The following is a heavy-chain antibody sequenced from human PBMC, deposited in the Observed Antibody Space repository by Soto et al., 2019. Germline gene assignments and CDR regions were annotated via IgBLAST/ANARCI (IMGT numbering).Heavy chain of an antibody. Sequence: SETLSLTCAVYGGSFSGYYWSWIRQPPGKGLEWIGEINHSGSTNYNPSLKSRVTISVDTSKNQFSLKLSSVTAADTAVYYCARGQDDSSELLPVSALNWFDPWGQGTLVTVS. CDR2: INHSGST. V-gene: IGHV4-34*01. D-gene: IGHD3-22*01. CDR1: GGSFSGYY. CDR3: ARGQDDSSELLPVSALNWFDP. J-gene: IGHJ5*02.